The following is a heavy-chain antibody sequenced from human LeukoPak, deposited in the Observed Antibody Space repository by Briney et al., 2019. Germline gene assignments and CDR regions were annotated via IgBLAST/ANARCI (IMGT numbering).Heavy chain of an antibody. CDR2: INTDGSST. V-gene: IGHV3-74*01. CDR1: GFTFSSYW. CDR3: ARGAYYDFWSGSPEAFDI. J-gene: IGHJ3*02. Sequence: GGSLRLSCAASGFTFSSYWMHWARQAPGKGLMWVSRINTDGSSTIYADSVKGRFTISRDNAKNSLYLQMNSLRAEDTAVYYCARGAYYDFWSGSPEAFDIWGQGTMVTVSS. D-gene: IGHD3-3*01.